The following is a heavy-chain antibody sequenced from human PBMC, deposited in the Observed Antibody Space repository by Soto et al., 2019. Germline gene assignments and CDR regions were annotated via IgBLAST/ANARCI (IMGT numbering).Heavy chain of an antibody. CDR2: LIGGHYGT. J-gene: IGHJ5*02. D-gene: IGHD3-10*01. Sequence: GGSLRLSCTASGFTLQNYAMAWVRQAPGKGLEWVSTLIGGHYGTAYSYSVKGRFTVSRDNSKNCLYLQMNSLGVEDSAMYFCAKGKSTGDIDWFDPWGQGSLVTVSS. V-gene: IGHV3-23*01. CDR3: AKGKSTGDIDWFDP. CDR1: GFTLQNYA.